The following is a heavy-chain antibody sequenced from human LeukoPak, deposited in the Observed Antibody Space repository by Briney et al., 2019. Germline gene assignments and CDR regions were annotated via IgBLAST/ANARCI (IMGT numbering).Heavy chain of an antibody. D-gene: IGHD2-2*01. J-gene: IGHJ5*02. CDR2: IYYSGST. CDR3: ARSGYCSSTSCFNWFDP. V-gene: IGHV4-39*07. Sequence: SETLSLTCTVSGGSISSSSYYWGWIRQPPGKGLEWIGSIYYSGSTYYNPSLKSRVTISVDTSKNQFSLKLSSVTAADTAVYYCARSGYCSSTSCFNWFDPWGQGTLVTVSS. CDR1: GGSISSSSYY.